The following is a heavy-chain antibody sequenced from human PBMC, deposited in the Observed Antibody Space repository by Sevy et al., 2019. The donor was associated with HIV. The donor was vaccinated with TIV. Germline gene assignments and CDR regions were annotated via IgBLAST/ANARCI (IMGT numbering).Heavy chain of an antibody. CDR1: GGTFISYT. Sequence: ASVKVSCKASGGTFISYTITWVRQAPGQGLEWMGGIIPIFGTPSFAQKFQGRVTFTADESTTTAYMELSSLRSEDTAVYYCTKYYGSGSYSIMGGYWGQGTLVTVSS. CDR2: IIPIFGTP. CDR3: TKYYGSGSYSIMGGY. V-gene: IGHV1-69*13. J-gene: IGHJ4*02. D-gene: IGHD3-10*01.